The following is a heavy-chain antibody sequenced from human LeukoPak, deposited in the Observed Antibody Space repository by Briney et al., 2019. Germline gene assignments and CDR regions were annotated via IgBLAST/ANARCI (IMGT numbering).Heavy chain of an antibody. CDR3: AKLFGATPSTDY. V-gene: IGHV3-30*04. D-gene: IGHD1-26*01. CDR2: ISYDGSNK. CDR1: GFTFSSYA. J-gene: IGHJ4*02. Sequence: PGGSLRLSCAASGFTFSSYAMHWVRQAPGKGLEWVAVISYDGSNKYYADSVKGRFTISRDNSKNTLYLQMNSLRAEDTAVYYCAKLFGATPSTDYWGQGTLVTVSS.